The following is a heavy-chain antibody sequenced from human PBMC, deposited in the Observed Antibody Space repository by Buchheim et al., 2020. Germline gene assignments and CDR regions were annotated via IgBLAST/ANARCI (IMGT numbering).Heavy chain of an antibody. D-gene: IGHD6-25*01. J-gene: IGHJ5*02. Sequence: EVQLVESGGGLVQPGGSLRLSCAASGFSFSSYWMHWVRQAPGRGLVWVSRITSAGSGTVYADSVTGRFTISRANAKNTMYLQMNSLSPEDTAVYFCARGIAATANPNWFDPWGQGTL. CDR2: ITSAGSGT. CDR3: ARGIAATANPNWFDP. CDR1: GFSFSSYW. V-gene: IGHV3-74*03.